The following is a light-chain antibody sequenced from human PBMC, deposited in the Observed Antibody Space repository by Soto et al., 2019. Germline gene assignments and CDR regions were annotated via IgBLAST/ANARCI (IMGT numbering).Light chain of an antibody. Sequence: DIQRTQSPSSLSASVGDRVTITCQASQDISNYLNWYQQKPGKAPKLLIYDASNLETGVPSRFSGSGSGTDFTFTISSLQPEDIATYDCQQCDNLPLSFGGGTKVAIK. CDR1: QDISNY. CDR2: DAS. V-gene: IGKV1-33*01. CDR3: QQCDNLPLS. J-gene: IGKJ4*01.